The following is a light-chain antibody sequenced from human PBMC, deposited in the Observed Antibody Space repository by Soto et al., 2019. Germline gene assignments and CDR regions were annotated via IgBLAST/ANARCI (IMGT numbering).Light chain of an antibody. Sequence: EIVLTQSPATLSLSPGERATLSCRASQSFSSYLAWYQQKPGQAPRLLIYDASKRATAIPARFSGRGSGTDFTLTISSLEPEDFAVYYCQQRSNWPPVITFGQGTRLESK. V-gene: IGKV3-11*01. CDR1: QSFSSY. CDR2: DAS. J-gene: IGKJ5*01. CDR3: QQRSNWPPVIT.